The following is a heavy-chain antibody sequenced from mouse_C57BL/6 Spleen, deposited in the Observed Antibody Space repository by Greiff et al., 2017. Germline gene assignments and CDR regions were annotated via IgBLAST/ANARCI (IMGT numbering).Heavy chain of an antibody. CDR1: GYSFTGYY. Sequence: EVQLQQSGPELVKPGASVKISCKASGYSFTGYYMNWVKQSPEKSLEWIGEINPSTGGTTYKQKFKAKATLTVDKSSSTAYMQLKSLTSEDSAVYYCARRGGYFDYWGKGTTLTVSS. J-gene: IGHJ2*01. V-gene: IGHV1-42*01. CDR2: INPSTGGT. CDR3: ARRGGYFDY.